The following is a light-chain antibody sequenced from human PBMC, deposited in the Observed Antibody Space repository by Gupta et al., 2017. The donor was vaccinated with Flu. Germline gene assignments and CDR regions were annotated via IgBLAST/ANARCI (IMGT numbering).Light chain of an antibody. Sequence: QSALTQPASVSGSPGQSITISCTGTGSDFGDYNSVSWYQKAPGKAPKLMIFEVTSLPSGISNRFSGSKSGNTASLTISGLQPEDEGHYFCSSSTTRGAVIFGGGTKLTVL. CDR1: GSDFGDYNS. CDR3: SSSTTRGAVI. CDR2: EVT. J-gene: IGLJ2*01. V-gene: IGLV2-14*01.